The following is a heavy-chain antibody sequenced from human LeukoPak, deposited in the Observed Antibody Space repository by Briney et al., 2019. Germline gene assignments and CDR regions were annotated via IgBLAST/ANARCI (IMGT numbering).Heavy chain of an antibody. J-gene: IGHJ4*02. V-gene: IGHV3-52*01. Sequence: GRSLSLSCAASGFTFSSSWMHWVCQAPEKGLEWVADIKCDGSEKYYVDSVKGRLTISRDNAKNSLYLQVNSLRAEDMTVYYCARASVDYFDYWGQGTLVTVSS. CDR2: IKCDGSEK. CDR3: ARASVDYFDY. CDR1: GFTFSSSW.